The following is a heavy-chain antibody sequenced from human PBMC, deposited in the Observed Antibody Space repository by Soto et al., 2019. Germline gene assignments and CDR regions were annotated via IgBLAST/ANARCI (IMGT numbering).Heavy chain of an antibody. CDR2: ISYRGST. D-gene: IGHD1-7*01. CDR1: GGSIIRYY. V-gene: IGHV4-59*08. Sequence: PSEALSRTCTVSGGSIIRYYWSWIRQPPWKGLEWIGYISYRGSTTYNPSLKSRVTISVDTSKNQFSLKLRSVTAADTAVYFCARHYPQFNWNYAYCGQRTLV. J-gene: IGHJ4*02. CDR3: ARHYPQFNWNYAY.